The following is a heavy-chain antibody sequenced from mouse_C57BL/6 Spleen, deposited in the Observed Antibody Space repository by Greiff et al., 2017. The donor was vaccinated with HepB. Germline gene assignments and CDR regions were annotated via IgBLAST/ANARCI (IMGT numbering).Heavy chain of an antibody. Sequence: QVQLKESGAELVRPGTSVKVSCKASGYAFTNYLIEWVKQRPGQGLEWIGVINPGSGGTNYNEKFKGKATLTADKSSSTAYMQLSSLTSEDSAVYFCARRGDGYYAFDYWGQGTTLTVSS. CDR3: ARRGDGYYAFDY. CDR2: INPGSGGT. CDR1: GYAFTNYL. V-gene: IGHV1-54*01. D-gene: IGHD2-3*01. J-gene: IGHJ2*01.